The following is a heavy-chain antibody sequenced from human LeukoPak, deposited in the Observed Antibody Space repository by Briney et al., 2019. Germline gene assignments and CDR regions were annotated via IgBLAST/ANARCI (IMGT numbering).Heavy chain of an antibody. J-gene: IGHJ4*02. V-gene: IGHV3-72*01. D-gene: IGHD6-19*01. CDR2: TRNKAHSYST. CDR3: ARVTWLGTGIDY. Sequence: PGGSLRLSCAASGFTFSDHYMNWVRQAPGKGLEWVGRTRNKAHSYSTEYAASVKGRFTISRDDSKNSLYLQMNSLKTEDTAVYYCARVTWLGTGIDYCGQGTLVTVSS. CDR1: GFTFSDHY.